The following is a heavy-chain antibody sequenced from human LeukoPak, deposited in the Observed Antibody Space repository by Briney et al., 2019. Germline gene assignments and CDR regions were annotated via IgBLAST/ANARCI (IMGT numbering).Heavy chain of an antibody. D-gene: IGHD1-26*01. Sequence: AGGSLRLSCAASGFTVSSNYMTWVRQAPGKGLEWVSVIHKNAITYYADTVKGRFTISRDNSKNMLYLQMNSLRAEDTAVYYCARGGSYLSAFDIWGQGTMVTVSS. J-gene: IGHJ3*02. CDR3: ARGGSYLSAFDI. V-gene: IGHV3-53*01. CDR2: IHKNAIT. CDR1: GFTVSSNY.